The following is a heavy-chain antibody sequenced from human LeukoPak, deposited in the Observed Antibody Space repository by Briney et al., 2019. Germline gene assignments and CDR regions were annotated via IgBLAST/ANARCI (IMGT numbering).Heavy chain of an antibody. V-gene: IGHV3-7*01. CDR3: ARDGDQVGDIYGH. J-gene: IGHJ4*02. CDR2: IKEDGSEK. CDR1: GFTFSNYW. Sequence: GGSLRLSCAASGFTFSNYWMSWVRQAPGKGLDWVAKIKEDGSEKYYVDSMKGRFTISRDNAKKSLYLQMNSLRAEDTGVYYCARDGDQVGDIYGHWGQGTLVTVSS. D-gene: IGHD2-15*01.